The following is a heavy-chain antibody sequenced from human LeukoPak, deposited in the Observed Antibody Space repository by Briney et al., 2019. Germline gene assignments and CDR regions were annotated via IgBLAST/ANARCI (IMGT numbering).Heavy chain of an antibody. D-gene: IGHD2-2*01. CDR3: ASRKDIVVVPAAINYYYYMDV. J-gene: IGHJ6*03. V-gene: IGHV1-69*13. Sequence: GASVKVSCKASGGTFSSYATSWLRRAPGQGLEWMGGIIPIFGTANYAQKFQGRVTITADESTSTAYMELSSLRSEDTAVYYCASRKDIVVVPAAINYYYYMDVWGKGTTFTVSS. CDR2: IIPIFGTA. CDR1: GGTFSSYA.